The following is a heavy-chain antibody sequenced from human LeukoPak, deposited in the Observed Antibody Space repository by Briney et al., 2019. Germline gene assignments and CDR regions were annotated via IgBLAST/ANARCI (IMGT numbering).Heavy chain of an antibody. CDR1: GFTFSSYA. Sequence: PGGSLRLSCAASGFTFSSYAMSWVRQAPGKGLEWVSAISGSGGSTYYADSVKGRFTISRDNSKNTLYLQMNSLRAEDTAVYYCAKDLGALRNYYDSSGYYGWGQGTLVTVSS. D-gene: IGHD3-22*01. V-gene: IGHV3-23*01. CDR3: AKDLGALRNYYDSSGYYG. CDR2: ISGSGGST. J-gene: IGHJ4*02.